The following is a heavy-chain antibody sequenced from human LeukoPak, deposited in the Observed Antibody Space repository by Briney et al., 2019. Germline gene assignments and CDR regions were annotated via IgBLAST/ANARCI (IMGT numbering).Heavy chain of an antibody. CDR2: IIVSGTT. Sequence: GGSLRLSCAASGVTFSSFSMTWVPQAPGKGLERVSSIIVSGTTYYADSVKGRFTISRDSFRGTLFLQMDSLRVEDTAVYFCAKGSVGNADFASWGQGALVTVSS. V-gene: IGHV3-23*01. CDR1: GVTFSSFS. J-gene: IGHJ4*02. D-gene: IGHD6-25*01. CDR3: AKGSVGNADFAS.